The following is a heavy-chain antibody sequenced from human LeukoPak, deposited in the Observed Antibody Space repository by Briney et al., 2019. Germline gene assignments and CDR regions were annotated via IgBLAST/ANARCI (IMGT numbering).Heavy chain of an antibody. J-gene: IGHJ4*02. V-gene: IGHV4-39*07. Sequence: SETLSLTCTVSGGSISSSNYYWGWIRQPPGKGLEWIGNIYHSGNTYYNPSLKSRVTISVDTSKNQFSLKLTSVTAADTAVYYCARGPPPYGVGAFDYWGQGTLVTVSS. CDR1: GGSISSSNYY. CDR3: ARGPPPYGVGAFDY. D-gene: IGHD4-17*01. CDR2: IYHSGNT.